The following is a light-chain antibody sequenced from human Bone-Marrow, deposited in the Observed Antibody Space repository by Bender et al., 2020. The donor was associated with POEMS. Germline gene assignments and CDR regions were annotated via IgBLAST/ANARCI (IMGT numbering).Light chain of an antibody. J-gene: IGLJ3*02. CDR1: STDVGASKF. CDR2: DVT. CDR3: GSYTTMSTLWV. V-gene: IGLV2-14*03. Sequence: QSALTQPVSVSGSPGQSITISCSGISTDVGASKFVSWYQHHPGKAPKRIIYDVTNRPSGVSPRFSGSKSGNTASLTISGLQAEDEADYYCGSYTTMSTLWVFGGGTKVTVL.